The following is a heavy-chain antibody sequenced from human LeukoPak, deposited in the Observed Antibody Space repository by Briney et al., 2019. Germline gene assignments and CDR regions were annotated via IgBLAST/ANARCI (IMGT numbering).Heavy chain of an antibody. CDR1: GFTFRDYY. CDR3: ASYISGYYYYFDY. J-gene: IGHJ4*02. D-gene: IGHD3-22*01. V-gene: IGHV3-11*01. Sequence: GGSLRLSCAASGFTFRDYYMSWIRQAPGKGLEWVSYISSSGSTIYYADSVKGRFTISRDNAKNSLYLQMNSLRAEDTAVYYCASYISGYYYYFDYWGQGTLVTVSS. CDR2: ISSSGSTI.